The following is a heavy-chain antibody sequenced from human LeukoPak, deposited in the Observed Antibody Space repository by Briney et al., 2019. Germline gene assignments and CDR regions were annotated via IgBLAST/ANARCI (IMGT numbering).Heavy chain of an antibody. J-gene: IGHJ4*02. V-gene: IGHV4-30-4*07. D-gene: IGHD3-22*01. Sequence: SQTLSLTCAVSGGSISSGGYSWSWIRQPPGKGLEWIGYIYYSGRTYYNPSLKSRVTISVDTSKNQFSLMLSSGTAADTAVYYCARSIPYYSDNSGYYLPEYWGQGTLVTVSS. CDR1: GGSISSGGYS. CDR2: IYYSGRT. CDR3: ARSIPYYSDNSGYYLPEY.